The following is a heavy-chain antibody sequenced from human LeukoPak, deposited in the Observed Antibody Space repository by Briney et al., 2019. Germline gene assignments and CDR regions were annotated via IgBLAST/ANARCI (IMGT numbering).Heavy chain of an antibody. V-gene: IGHV1-18*01. J-gene: IGHJ4*02. CDR3: ARKGNPIVATMEDYYDSSGYYLLDY. CDR2: ISAYNGNT. Sequence: ASVKVSCKASGYTFTSYGISWVRQAPGQGLEWMGWISAYNGNTNYAQKLQGRVTMTTDTSTSTAYMELRSLRSDDTAVYYCARKGNPIVATMEDYYDSSGYYLLDYWGQGTLVTVSS. D-gene: IGHD3-22*01. CDR1: GYTFTSYG.